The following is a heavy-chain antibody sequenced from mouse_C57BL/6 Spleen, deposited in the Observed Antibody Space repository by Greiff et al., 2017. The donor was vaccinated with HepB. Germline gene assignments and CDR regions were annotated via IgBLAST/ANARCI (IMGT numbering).Heavy chain of an antibody. CDR3: ARGTTVDYYAMDY. J-gene: IGHJ4*01. V-gene: IGHV3-6*01. Sequence: EVKLVESGPGLVKPSQSLSLTCSVTGYSITSGYYWNWIRQFPGNKLEWMGYISYDGSNNYNPSLKNRISITRDTSKNQFFLKLNSVTTEDTATYYCARGTTVDYYAMDYWGQGTSVTVSS. D-gene: IGHD1-1*01. CDR2: ISYDGSN. CDR1: GYSITSGYY.